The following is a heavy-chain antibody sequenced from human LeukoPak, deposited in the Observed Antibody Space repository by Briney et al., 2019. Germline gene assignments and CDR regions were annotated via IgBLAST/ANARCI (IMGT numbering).Heavy chain of an antibody. CDR1: GHFISSGFY. Sequence: SETLSLTCTVSGHFISSGFYWGWIRQSPGKGLEWIGVIHHSGATYYTPSLKSRVTVLVDTSKNQFSLKLSSVTATDTAVYYRARVAPSGSGNYYSFDYWGQGTLVTVSS. CDR2: IHHSGAT. CDR3: ARVAPSGSGNYYSFDY. D-gene: IGHD3-10*01. V-gene: IGHV4-38-2*02. J-gene: IGHJ4*02.